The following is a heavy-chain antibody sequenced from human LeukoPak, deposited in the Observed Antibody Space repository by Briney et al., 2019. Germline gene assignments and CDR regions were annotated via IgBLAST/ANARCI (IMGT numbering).Heavy chain of an antibody. CDR3: ARDQIYSSGYYYGMDV. D-gene: IGHD6-19*01. Sequence: PGGSLRLSCAASGFTFSSYGMHWVRQAPGKGLEWVAVISYDGSNKYYADSVKGRFTISRDNSKNTLYLQMNSLRAEDTAVYYCARDQIYSSGYYYGMDVWGQGTTVTVSS. J-gene: IGHJ6*02. V-gene: IGHV3-30*03. CDR1: GFTFSSYG. CDR2: ISYDGSNK.